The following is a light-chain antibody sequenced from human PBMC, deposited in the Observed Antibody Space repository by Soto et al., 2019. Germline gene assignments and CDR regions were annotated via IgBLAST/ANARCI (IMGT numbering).Light chain of an antibody. Sequence: EIVMTQSPATLSVSPGERATLSCRAGQSVSSNLAWYQQKPGQAPRLLIYGASTSATGIPARFSGSGSGTEFPLTISSLQSEDFAVYYCQQYNNWPPSITFGQGTRLEIK. J-gene: IGKJ5*01. V-gene: IGKV3D-15*01. CDR1: QSVSSN. CDR2: GAS. CDR3: QQYNNWPPSIT.